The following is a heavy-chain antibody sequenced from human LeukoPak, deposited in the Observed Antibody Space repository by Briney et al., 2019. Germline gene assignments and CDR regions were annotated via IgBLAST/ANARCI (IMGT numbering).Heavy chain of an antibody. Sequence: SETLSLTCTVSGGSISSYYWSWIRQPPGKGLEWIGYIYYSGSTNYNPSLKSRVTISVDTSKNQFSLKLSSVTAADTAVYYCARAKRGYSGYVGWGQGTLVTVSS. V-gene: IGHV4-59*01. CDR1: GGSISSYY. D-gene: IGHD5-12*01. CDR3: ARAKRGYSGYVG. CDR2: IYYSGST. J-gene: IGHJ1*01.